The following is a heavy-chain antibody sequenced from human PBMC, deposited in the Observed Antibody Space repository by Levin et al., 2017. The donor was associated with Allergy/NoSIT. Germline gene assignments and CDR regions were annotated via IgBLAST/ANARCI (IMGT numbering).Heavy chain of an antibody. CDR1: GGSISSYY. CDR3: AGGGIDY. CDR2: IYYSGST. J-gene: IGHJ4*02. D-gene: IGHD3-10*01. Sequence: SETLSLTCTVSGGSISSYYWSWIRQPPGKGLEWIGYIYYSGSTNYNPSLKSRVTISVDTSKNQFSLKLSSVTAADTAVYYWAGGGIDYWGQGTLVTVSS. V-gene: IGHV4-59*01.